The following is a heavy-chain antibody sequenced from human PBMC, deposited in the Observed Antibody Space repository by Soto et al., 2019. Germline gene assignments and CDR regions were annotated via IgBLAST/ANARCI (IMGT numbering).Heavy chain of an antibody. Sequence: GGSLRLSCAASGFTFSSYGMHWVRQAPGKGLEWVAVISKDGSTKYDADSVKGRFTISRDNSKNTLYLQMNSLRAEDTAGYYCAKETHSSGYGSYFDYWGQGTLVTGSS. V-gene: IGHV3-30*18. J-gene: IGHJ4*01. CDR1: GFTFSSYG. D-gene: IGHD3-22*01. CDR3: AKETHSSGYGSYFDY. CDR2: ISKDGSTK.